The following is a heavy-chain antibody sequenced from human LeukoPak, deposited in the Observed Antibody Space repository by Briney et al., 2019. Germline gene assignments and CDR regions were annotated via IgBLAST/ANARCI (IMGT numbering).Heavy chain of an antibody. CDR3: AKESGALGAPLYDY. V-gene: IGHV3-23*01. J-gene: IGHJ4*02. D-gene: IGHD4/OR15-4a*01. CDR2: ISDNGGGS. Sequence: GGSLRLSCVASGFIFRNYAMSWVRQAPGEGLEWVSGISDNGGGSYYADSLKGRFTISRDNSKNMLYLQMNSLRAEDTAVYYCAKESGALGAPLYDYWGRGILVTASS. CDR1: GFIFRNYA.